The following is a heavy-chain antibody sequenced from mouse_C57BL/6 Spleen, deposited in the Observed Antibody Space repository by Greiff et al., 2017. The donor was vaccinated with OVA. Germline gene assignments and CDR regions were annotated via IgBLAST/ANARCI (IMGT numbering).Heavy chain of an antibody. CDR2: ISSGGSYT. V-gene: IGHV5-6*01. D-gene: IGHD3-3*01. J-gene: IGHJ3*01. CDR3: ARHEGDGGFAY. CDR1: GFTFSSYG. Sequence: EVQVVESGGDLVKPGGSLKLSCAASGFTFSSYGMSWVRQTPDKRLEWVATISSGGSYTYYPDSVKGRFTISRDHAKNTLYLQMGRMRAEDTAMDYCARHEGDGGFAYWGQGTLVTVSA.